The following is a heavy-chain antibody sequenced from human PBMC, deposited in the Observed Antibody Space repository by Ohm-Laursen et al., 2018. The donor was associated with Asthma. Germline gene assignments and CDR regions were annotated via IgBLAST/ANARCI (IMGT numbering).Heavy chain of an antibody. CDR1: GFTFSDYY. D-gene: IGHD6-13*01. CDR3: ARIEISSSWLFDY. Sequence: SLRLSCAASGFTFSDYYMSWIRQAPGKGLEWVSYISSSGSTIYYADSVKGRFTISRDNAKNSLYLQMNNLRAEDTAVYYCARIEISSSWLFDYWGQGTLVTVSS. V-gene: IGHV3-11*01. CDR2: ISSSGSTI. J-gene: IGHJ4*02.